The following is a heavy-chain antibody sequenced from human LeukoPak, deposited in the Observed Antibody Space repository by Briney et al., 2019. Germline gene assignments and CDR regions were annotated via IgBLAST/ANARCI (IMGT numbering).Heavy chain of an antibody. Sequence: GGSLRLSCAASGFTFSRHWMTWVRQAPGKGLEWVANIKEDGSKKNYVDSVKGRFTISRDNAKNSLYLQMNSLRAEDTAVYYCARAEQDIVLMVYALYAFDIWGQGTMVTVSS. J-gene: IGHJ3*02. CDR3: ARAEQDIVLMVYALYAFDI. V-gene: IGHV3-7*03. D-gene: IGHD2-8*01. CDR1: GFTFSRHW. CDR2: IKEDGSKK.